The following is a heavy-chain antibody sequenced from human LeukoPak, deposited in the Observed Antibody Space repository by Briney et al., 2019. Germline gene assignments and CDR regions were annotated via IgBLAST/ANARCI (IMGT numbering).Heavy chain of an antibody. CDR2: IYYSGST. CDR1: GGSFSGYY. Sequence: SETLSLTCAVYGGSFSGYYWSWIRQHPGKGLEWIGYIYYSGSTYHNPSLKSRVTISVDTSKNQFSLKLSSVTAADTAVYYCARERRLRYFDWLSVSFDYWGQGTLVTVSS. CDR3: ARERRLRYFDWLSVSFDY. J-gene: IGHJ4*02. D-gene: IGHD3-9*01. V-gene: IGHV4-31*11.